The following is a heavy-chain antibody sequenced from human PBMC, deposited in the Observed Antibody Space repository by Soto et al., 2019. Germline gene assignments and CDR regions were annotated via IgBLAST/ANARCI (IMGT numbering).Heavy chain of an antibody. Sequence: SETLSLTCTVSGGSISSYYWSWIRQPPGKGLEWIGYIYYSGSTNYNPSLKSRVTISVDTSKNQFSLKLSSVTAADTAVYYCARRVDYDILTGRYYYYMDVWGKGTTVTVPS. CDR1: GGSISSYY. J-gene: IGHJ6*03. CDR2: IYYSGST. CDR3: ARRVDYDILTGRYYYYMDV. V-gene: IGHV4-59*08. D-gene: IGHD3-9*01.